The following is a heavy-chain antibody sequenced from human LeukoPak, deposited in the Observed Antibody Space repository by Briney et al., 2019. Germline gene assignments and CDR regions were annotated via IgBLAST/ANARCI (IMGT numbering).Heavy chain of an antibody. CDR3: AKGSSGYFADL. D-gene: IGHD6-19*01. J-gene: IGHJ5*02. CDR2: ISNDGGGT. CDR1: GFIFNNYG. V-gene: IGHV3-23*01. Sequence: PGGSLRLSCAASGFIFNNYGLTWVRQAPGKGLEWVSAISNDGGGTQYADFVEGRFTISKDNSKNTLFLQMRSLRAEDTALYYCAKGSSGYFADLWGQGPLVTVSS.